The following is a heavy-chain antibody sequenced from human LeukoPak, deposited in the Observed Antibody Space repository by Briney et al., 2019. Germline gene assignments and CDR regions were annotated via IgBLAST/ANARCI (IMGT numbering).Heavy chain of an antibody. J-gene: IGHJ4*02. D-gene: IGHD1-14*01. CDR3: ARDIRGVFDY. CDR1: GFTISSNY. V-gene: IGHV3-53*01. CDR2: IYSGGST. Sequence: GGSLILSCAASGFTISSNYMSWVRQAPGKGLEWVSVIYSGGSTNYAASVKGRFTISRDNSKNTLYLQMNILRAEDTAVYYCARDIRGVFDYRGQGTLVTVSS.